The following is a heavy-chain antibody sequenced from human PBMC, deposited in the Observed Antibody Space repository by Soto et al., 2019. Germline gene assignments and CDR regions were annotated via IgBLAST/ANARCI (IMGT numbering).Heavy chain of an antibody. Sequence: QVQLVQSGAEVKKPGSSVKVSCKASGGTFSNYPFTWVRQVPGQGLEWMGVIIPIFGTVTYAQTFQGRVTISADESTSTAYMEMRSLTSEDTALYYCARPRTVATTKGYDYWGQGTLVTVSS. J-gene: IGHJ4*02. CDR2: IIPIFGTV. CDR1: GGTFSNYP. V-gene: IGHV1-69*01. CDR3: ARPRTVATTKGYDY. D-gene: IGHD1-1*01.